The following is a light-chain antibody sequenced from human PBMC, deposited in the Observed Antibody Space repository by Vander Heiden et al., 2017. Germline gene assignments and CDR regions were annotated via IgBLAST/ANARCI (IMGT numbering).Light chain of an antibody. Sequence: DIQMTQSPSTLSASVGDRVTITCRASQSIDTYLAWYQQKPGKAPKVLIYRASSLETGVPSRFSGSGSGTEFILTISRLQPDDFATYYCQQDNTYWSFGQGTKVEIK. CDR1: QSIDTY. CDR2: RAS. J-gene: IGKJ1*01. V-gene: IGKV1-5*03. CDR3: QQDNTYWS.